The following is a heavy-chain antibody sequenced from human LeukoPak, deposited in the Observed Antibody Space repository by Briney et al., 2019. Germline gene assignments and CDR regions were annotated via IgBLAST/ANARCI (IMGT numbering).Heavy chain of an antibody. D-gene: IGHD6-25*01. CDR1: GFSFSTYS. Sequence: KPGGSLRLSCAASGFSFSTYSMTWVRQAPGKGPEWVSSISSTSAHVYYADSVRGRFTISRDNAKNSLYLQMNSLRADDTAVYYCARFAAGGSYYYYMDVWGKGTTVTVSS. V-gene: IGHV3-21*01. J-gene: IGHJ6*03. CDR2: ISSTSAHV. CDR3: ARFAAGGSYYYYMDV.